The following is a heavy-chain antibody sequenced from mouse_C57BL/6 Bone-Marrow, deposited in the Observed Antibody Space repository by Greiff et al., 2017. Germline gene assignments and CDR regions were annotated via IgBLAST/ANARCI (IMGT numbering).Heavy chain of an antibody. D-gene: IGHD1-1*01. CDR2: IDPSDSYT. Sequence: VQLQQPGAELVMPGASVKLSCKASGYTFTSYWMHWVKQRPGQGLEWIGEIDPSDSYTNYNQKFKGKSTLTVDKSSSTAYMQRSSLTSEDSAVYYCARDYYGSPWYFDVWGTGTTVTVSS. J-gene: IGHJ1*03. V-gene: IGHV1-69*01. CDR3: ARDYYGSPWYFDV. CDR1: GYTFTSYW.